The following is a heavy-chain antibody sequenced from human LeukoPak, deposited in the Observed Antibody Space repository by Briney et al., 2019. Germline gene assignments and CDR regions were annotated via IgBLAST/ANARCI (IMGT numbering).Heavy chain of an antibody. V-gene: IGHV1-46*01. CDR1: GYTFTSYY. Sequence: ASVKVSCKASGYTFTSYYMHWVRQAPAQGLEWMEIINPSGCSTSYAQKFEGRVTMNRDTSTSTVYMELSSLRSEDTAVYYCARGRGRGSFDYWGQGTLVTVSS. D-gene: IGHD3-16*01. CDR3: ARGRGRGSFDY. CDR2: INPSGCST. J-gene: IGHJ4*02.